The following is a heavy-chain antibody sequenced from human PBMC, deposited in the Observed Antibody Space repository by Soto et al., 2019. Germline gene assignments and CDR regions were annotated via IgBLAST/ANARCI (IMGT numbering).Heavy chain of an antibody. J-gene: IGHJ6*02. Sequence: GGSLRLSCAASGFTFSSYSMNWVRQAPGKGLEWVSSISSSSSYIYYADSVKGRFTISRDNAKNSLYLQMNSLRAEDTAVYYCARSIPAPPYYYYGMDVWGQGTTVTVSS. V-gene: IGHV3-21*01. CDR1: GFTFSSYS. CDR3: ARSIPAPPYYYYGMDV. CDR2: ISSSSSYI. D-gene: IGHD2-2*01.